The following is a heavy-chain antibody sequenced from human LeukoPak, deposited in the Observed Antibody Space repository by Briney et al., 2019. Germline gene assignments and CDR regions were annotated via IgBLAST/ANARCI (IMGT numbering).Heavy chain of an antibody. V-gene: IGHV3-23*01. Sequence: PGGSLRLSCAVSGISLSKYGMSWVRQAPGKGLEWVAGISDSGGRTNYADSVKGRFTISRENPKDTLYLQMNSLGAEDTAVYFCAKRGVVIRVILVAFHKEAYYFDSWGQGALVTVSS. CDR1: GISLSKYG. D-gene: IGHD3-22*01. CDR2: ISDSGGRT. CDR3: AKRGVVIRVILVAFHKEAYYFDS. J-gene: IGHJ4*02.